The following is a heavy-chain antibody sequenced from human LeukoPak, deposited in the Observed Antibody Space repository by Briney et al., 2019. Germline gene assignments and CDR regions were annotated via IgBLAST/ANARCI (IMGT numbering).Heavy chain of an antibody. CDR2: INHSGST. CDR3: ASMLYYDILTGYSGGMDV. CDR1: GGSFSGYY. D-gene: IGHD3-9*01. Sequence: SETLSLTCAVYGGSFSGYYWSWIRQPPGKGLEWIGEINHSGSTSYNPSLKSRVTISVDTSKNQFSLKLSSVTAADTAVYYCASMLYYDILTGYSGGMDVWGQGTTVTVSS. J-gene: IGHJ6*02. V-gene: IGHV4-34*01.